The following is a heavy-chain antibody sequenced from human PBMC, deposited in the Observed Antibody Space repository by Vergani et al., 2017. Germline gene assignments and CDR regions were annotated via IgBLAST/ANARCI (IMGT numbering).Heavy chain of an antibody. CDR3: STWLGP. CDR2: IYYSGST. J-gene: IGHJ5*02. Sequence: QVQLQESGPGLVKPSETLSLTCTVSVGSISSYYWSWIRQPPGKGLEWIGYIYYSGSTNYNPSLKSRGTISVDTSKSQFSLKLSAVSAADTAVYYCSTWLGPWGQGTLVTVPS. CDR1: VGSISSYY. V-gene: IGHV4-59*01.